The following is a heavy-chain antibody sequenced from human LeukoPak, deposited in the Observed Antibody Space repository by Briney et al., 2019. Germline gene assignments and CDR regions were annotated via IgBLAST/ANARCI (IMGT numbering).Heavy chain of an antibody. CDR2: INSDGSIP. J-gene: IGHJ4*02. Sequence: GGSLRLSCAASGFTFSDYWMHWVRQAPGRGLVWVSRINSDGSIPTYADSVKGRFTISRDNAKKTLYLQMNSLRAEDTAVYYCAGEGNSVYYFDYWGQGTRVTVSS. CDR1: GFTFSDYW. V-gene: IGHV3-74*03. CDR3: AGEGNSVYYFDY.